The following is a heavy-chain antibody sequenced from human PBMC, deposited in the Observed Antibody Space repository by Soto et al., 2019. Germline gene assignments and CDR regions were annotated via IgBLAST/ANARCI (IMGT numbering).Heavy chain of an antibody. CDR1: GYTFTNYY. D-gene: IGHD6-19*01. J-gene: IGHJ4*02. Sequence: GASGKVSCKASGYTFTNYYMHWVRQAPGQGLEWMGIINPSGGSTTYAQKFQGRVTMTRDTSTSTVYMELSSLRSEDTAVYYCARGFSSGWPFGYWGQGTPVTVSS. CDR3: ARGFSSGWPFGY. V-gene: IGHV1-46*01. CDR2: INPSGGST.